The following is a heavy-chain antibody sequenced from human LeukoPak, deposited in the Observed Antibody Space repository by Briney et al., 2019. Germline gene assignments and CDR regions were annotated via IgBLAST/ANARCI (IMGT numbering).Heavy chain of an antibody. V-gene: IGHV3-30*02. CDR2: IRYDGSNK. CDR3: AKDMDYGDGYFDY. CDR1: GFTFSSYG. J-gene: IGHJ4*02. Sequence: GGSLRLSCAASGFTFSSYGMHWVRQAPGKGLEWVAFIRYDGSNKYYADSVKGRFTISRDNSKNTLYLQTNSLRAEDTAVYYCAKDMDYGDGYFDYWGQGTLVTVSS. D-gene: IGHD4-17*01.